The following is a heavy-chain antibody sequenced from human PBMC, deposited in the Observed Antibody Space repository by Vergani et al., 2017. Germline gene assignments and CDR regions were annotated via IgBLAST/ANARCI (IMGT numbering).Heavy chain of an antibody. D-gene: IGHD2-21*01. CDR1: GGSITSSSYY. J-gene: IGHJ3*01. CDR2: IYTSGAT. Sequence: QLHLQESGPGLVKPSETLSLTCTVSGGSITSSSYYWGWIRQPPGKGLEWIGRIYTSGATNYNPSLRSRAIMSVDASKKQFSLKLTSVTAADTAVYYCAREGGEYDKDALDVWGQGTKVTVTS. V-gene: IGHV4-61*02. CDR3: AREGGEYDKDALDV.